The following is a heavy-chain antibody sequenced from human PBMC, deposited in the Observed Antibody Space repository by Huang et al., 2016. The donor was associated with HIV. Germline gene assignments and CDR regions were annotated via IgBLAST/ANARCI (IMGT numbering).Heavy chain of an antibody. D-gene: IGHD4-17*01. CDR2: ISPMLGTP. CDR1: GGTFSKYA. J-gene: IGHJ4*02. CDR3: ARGQLGSYGDYDVLY. V-gene: IGHV1-69*13. Sequence: QVQLVQSGAEVKTPGSSVKVSCKASGGTFSKYAISWVRQAPGQGLEGMGGISPMLGTPNYARKFQGRVTITADDSTSTTYVEVSSLRSEDTALYYCARGQLGSYGDYDVLYWGQGTLVTVSS.